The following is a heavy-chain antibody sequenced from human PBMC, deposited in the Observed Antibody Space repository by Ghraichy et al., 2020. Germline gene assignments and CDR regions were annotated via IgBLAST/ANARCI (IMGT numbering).Heavy chain of an antibody. J-gene: IGHJ4*02. D-gene: IGHD1-26*01. CDR1: GFTFRMYA. V-gene: IGHV3-23*01. Sequence: ESLNISCAASGFTFRMYAMSWVRQAPAKGLEWVSSIDSGGASTYYADSVKGRFTISRDNSKNTLYLQLNSLRAEDTAVYYCAKGGVGATRRDFDYWGQGTLVTVSS. CDR3: AKGGVGATRRDFDY. CDR2: IDSGGAST.